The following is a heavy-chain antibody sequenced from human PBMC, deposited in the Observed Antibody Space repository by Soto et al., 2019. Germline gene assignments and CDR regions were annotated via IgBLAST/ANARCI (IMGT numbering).Heavy chain of an antibody. V-gene: IGHV4-59*02. D-gene: IGHD3-22*01. CDR2: VYYSGGT. CDR1: GASVTDYY. J-gene: IGHJ3*02. Sequence: QVQLQESGPGLVKPSETLSLTCTVSGASVTDYYWSWIRQPPGKGLEWIGYVYYSGGTNYNPSLKSRVSIAVDTSKNYFSLTVISVTAADTALYYCARENGYSAFDIWGQGTMVTVSS. CDR3: ARENGYSAFDI.